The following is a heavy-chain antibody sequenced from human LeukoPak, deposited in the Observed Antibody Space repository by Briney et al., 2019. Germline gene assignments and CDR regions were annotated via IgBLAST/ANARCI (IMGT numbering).Heavy chain of an antibody. CDR3: ARQNWNYGAYYYYMDV. V-gene: IGHV1-8*01. CDR2: MNPNSGNT. J-gene: IGHJ6*03. D-gene: IGHD1-7*01. CDR1: GYTFTSYD. Sequence: GASVKVSCKASGYTFTSYDINWVRQATGQGLEWMGWMNPNSGNTGYAQKFQGRVTMTRNTSISTAYMELSSLRSEDTAVYYCARQNWNYGAYYYYMDVWGKGTTVTASS.